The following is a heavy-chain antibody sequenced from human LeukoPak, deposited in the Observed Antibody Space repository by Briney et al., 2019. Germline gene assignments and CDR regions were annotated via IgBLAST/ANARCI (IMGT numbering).Heavy chain of an antibody. CDR2: IYYTGST. CDR3: AKLGYSYNWFDP. Sequence: SETLSLTCTVSGGSISSSSYYWGWIRQPPGKGLEWIGNIYYTGSTYYNPSLKSRVTISVDTSKNQFSLKLSSVTAADRAVYSCAKLGYSYNWFDPWGQGTLVTVSS. D-gene: IGHD1-26*01. V-gene: IGHV4-39*01. J-gene: IGHJ5*02. CDR1: GGSISSSSYY.